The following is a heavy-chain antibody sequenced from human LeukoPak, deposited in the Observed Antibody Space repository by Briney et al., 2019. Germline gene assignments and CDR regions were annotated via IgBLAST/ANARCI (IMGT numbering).Heavy chain of an antibody. CDR1: GGSISSSSYY. CDR3: ARTLTPPAYSSSWYSEYFQH. J-gene: IGHJ1*01. D-gene: IGHD6-13*01. V-gene: IGHV4-39*07. Sequence: PSETLSLTCTVSGGSISSSSYYWGWIRQPPGKGLEWIGSIYYSGSTYYNPSLKSRVTISVDTSKNQFSLKLSSVTAADTAVYYCARTLTPPAYSSSWYSEYFQHWGQGTLVTVSS. CDR2: IYYSGST.